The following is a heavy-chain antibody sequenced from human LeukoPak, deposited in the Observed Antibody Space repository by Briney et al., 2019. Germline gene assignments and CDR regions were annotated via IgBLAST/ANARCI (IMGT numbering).Heavy chain of an antibody. V-gene: IGHV7-4-1*02. Sequence: ASAKVSCKASGYTLSSYAMTWVRQAPGQGLEWMGWINTNTGNPAYAQGFTGRIVFSLDTSVSTAYLQLSSLKAEDTGFYYCARGRNWFDPWGQGTLVIVSS. J-gene: IGHJ5*02. CDR1: GYTLSSYA. CDR2: INTNTGNP. CDR3: ARGRNWFDP.